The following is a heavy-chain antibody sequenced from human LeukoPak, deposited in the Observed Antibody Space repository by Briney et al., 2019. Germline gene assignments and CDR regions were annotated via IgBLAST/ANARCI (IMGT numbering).Heavy chain of an antibody. V-gene: IGHV3-21*04. CDR3: AKARTIAAAGTA. CDR1: GFTFSTYT. CDR2: IGSSGGGI. Sequence: GGSLRLSCAASGFTFSTYTMYWVRHPPGKRLEWVSIIGSSGGGIHYADSVKGRFTISRDNAKNSLYLQMNSLRAEDTALYYCAKARTIAAAGTAWGQGTLVTVSS. D-gene: IGHD6-13*01. J-gene: IGHJ5*02.